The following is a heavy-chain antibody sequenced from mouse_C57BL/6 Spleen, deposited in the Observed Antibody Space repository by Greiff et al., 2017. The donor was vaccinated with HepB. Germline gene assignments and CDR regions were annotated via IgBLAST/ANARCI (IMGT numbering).Heavy chain of an antibody. CDR3: ARKAYYSNYEGFDY. D-gene: IGHD2-5*01. J-gene: IGHJ2*01. Sequence: VQLKESGPELVKPGDSVKISCKASGYSFTGYFMNWVMQSHGKSLEWIGRINPYNGDTFYNQKFKGKATLTVDKSSSTAHMELRSLTSEDSAVYYCARKAYYSNYEGFDYWGQGTTLTVSS. CDR1: GYSFTGYF. V-gene: IGHV1-20*01. CDR2: INPYNGDT.